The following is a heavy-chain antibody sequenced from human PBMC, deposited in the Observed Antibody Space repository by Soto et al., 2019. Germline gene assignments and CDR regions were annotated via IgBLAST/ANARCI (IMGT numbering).Heavy chain of an antibody. J-gene: IGHJ4*02. D-gene: IGHD6-6*01. CDR3: AKRRFSSSPGYFDY. V-gene: IGHV3-23*01. CDR1: GFTFSSSA. CDR2: ISGSGGST. Sequence: LRLSCAASGFTFSSSAMTWVRQAPGKGLEWVSAISGSGGSTYYADSVQGRFTISRDNSKNTLYLQMNSLRAEDTAVYYCAKRRFSSSPGYFDYWGQGTLVTVSS.